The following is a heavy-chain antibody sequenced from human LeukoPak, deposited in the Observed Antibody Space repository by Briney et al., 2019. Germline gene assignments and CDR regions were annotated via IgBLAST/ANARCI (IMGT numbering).Heavy chain of an antibody. Sequence: SQTLSLTCAISGDSVSSNSGTWNCMRQSPSRGLEWLGRTYYRSKWYNDYAVSVKSRITINPDTSKNQFSLQLNSVTPEDTAVYYCVRGWEYSSGWYYFDSWGQGTLVTVSS. CDR1: GDSVSSNSGT. J-gene: IGHJ4*02. V-gene: IGHV6-1*01. D-gene: IGHD6-19*01. CDR2: TYYRSKWYN. CDR3: VRGWEYSSGWYYFDS.